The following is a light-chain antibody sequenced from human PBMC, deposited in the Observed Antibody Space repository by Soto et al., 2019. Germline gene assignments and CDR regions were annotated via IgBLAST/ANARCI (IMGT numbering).Light chain of an antibody. CDR3: QQYHHWWT. CDR1: QSVSSN. CDR2: GAS. V-gene: IGKV3-15*01. J-gene: IGKJ1*01. Sequence: EIVLTQSPATLSVSPGERATLSCRASQSVSSNLAWYQQKPGQAPRLLIYGASTRATGIPDRFTGSDSGTEFILTISSLQSEDFAVYYCQQYHHWWTFGQGTKVEIK.